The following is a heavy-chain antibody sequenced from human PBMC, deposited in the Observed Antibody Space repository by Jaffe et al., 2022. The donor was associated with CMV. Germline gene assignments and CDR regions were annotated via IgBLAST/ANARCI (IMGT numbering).Heavy chain of an antibody. CDR1: GFSLSTSGVG. Sequence: QITLKESGPTLVKPTQTLTLTCTFSGFSLSTSGVGVGWIRQPPGKALEWLALIYWNDDKRYSPSLKSRLTITKDTSKNQVVLTMTNMDPVDTATYYCAHRQGYGDYPNYYYYGMDVWGQGTTVTVSS. CDR3: AHRQGYGDYPNYYYYGMDV. CDR2: IYWNDDK. J-gene: IGHJ6*02. D-gene: IGHD4-17*01. V-gene: IGHV2-5*01.